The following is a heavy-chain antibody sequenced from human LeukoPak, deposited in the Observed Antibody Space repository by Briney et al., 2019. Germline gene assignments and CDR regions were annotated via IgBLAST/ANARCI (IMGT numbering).Heavy chain of an antibody. V-gene: IGHV3-48*03. J-gene: IGHJ4*02. D-gene: IGHD3-22*01. Sequence: GGSLRLSCAASGFTFSSYEMNWVRQAPGKGLEWVSYISSSGSTIYYADSIRGRFTISRDNAKNSLYLQTNSLRAEDTAVYYCARELPPVVTYYFDYWGQGTLVTVSS. CDR2: ISSSGSTI. CDR3: ARELPPVVTYYFDY. CDR1: GFTFSSYE.